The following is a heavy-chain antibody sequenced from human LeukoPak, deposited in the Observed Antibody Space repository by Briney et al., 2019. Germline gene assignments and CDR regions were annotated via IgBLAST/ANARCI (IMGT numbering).Heavy chain of an antibody. Sequence: SETLSLTCTGSGGSISGFDWSWIRQPPGKGLEWIGYIHYSGRTDYTPSLKSRVTISVDTSKNQSSLKLSSVTPADTAAYYSTRHLDSYGSGSYEYWGQGTLVTVSS. CDR3: TRHLDSYGSGSYEY. CDR1: GGSISGFD. CDR2: IHYSGRT. J-gene: IGHJ4*02. V-gene: IGHV4-59*08. D-gene: IGHD3-10*01.